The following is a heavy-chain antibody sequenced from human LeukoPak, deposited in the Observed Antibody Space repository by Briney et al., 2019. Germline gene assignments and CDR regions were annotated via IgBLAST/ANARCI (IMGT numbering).Heavy chain of an antibody. CDR1: GFTFSSYG. CDR2: IRYDGSNK. V-gene: IGHV3-30*02. J-gene: IGHJ4*02. D-gene: IGHD3-10*01. CDR3: AKDMFYYGSGSYFDY. Sequence: GGSLRLSCAASGFTFSSYGMHWVRQAPGKGLEWVAFIRYDGSNKYYADSVKGRFSISRDNSKNTLYLQMNSLRPEDTAVYYCAKDMFYYGSGSYFDYWGQGIRVTVSS.